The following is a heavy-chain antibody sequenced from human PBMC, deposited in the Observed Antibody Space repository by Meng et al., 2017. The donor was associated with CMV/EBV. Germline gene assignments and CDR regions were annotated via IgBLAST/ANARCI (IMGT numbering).Heavy chain of an antibody. Sequence: GESLKISCAASGFTFSSYEMNWVRQAPGKGLEWVAVIWSDGTSKHYTDSVKGRFTISRDNSKNTMYLQMNSLRAEDTAVYYCAKQITITNYYYYYAMDVWGQGTTVTVSS. CDR3: AKQITITNYYYYYAMDV. V-gene: IGHV3-33*06. D-gene: IGHD5-24*01. J-gene: IGHJ6*02. CDR1: GFTFSSYE. CDR2: IWSDGTSK.